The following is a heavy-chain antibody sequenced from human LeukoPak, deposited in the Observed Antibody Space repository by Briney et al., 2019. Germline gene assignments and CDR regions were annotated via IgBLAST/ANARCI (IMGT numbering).Heavy chain of an antibody. J-gene: IGHJ5*02. V-gene: IGHV3-13*01. Sequence: GGSLRLSCAASGFTFSSYDMHWVRQATGKGLEWVSAIGTAGDTYYPGSVKGRFTISRENAKNSLYLQMNSLRAGDTAVYYCARGKGRFTFDPWGQGTLVTVSS. CDR1: GFTFSSYD. CDR3: ARGKGRFTFDP. CDR2: IGTAGDT. D-gene: IGHD3-10*01.